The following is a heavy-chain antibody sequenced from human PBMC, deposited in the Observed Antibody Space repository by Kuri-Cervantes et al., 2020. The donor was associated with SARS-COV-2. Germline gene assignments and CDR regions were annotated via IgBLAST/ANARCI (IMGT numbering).Heavy chain of an antibody. CDR3: ARDQGVNYGDAYMDV. V-gene: IGHV3-30-3*01. Sequence: GESLKISCTASGFDYLNYAMHWVRQAPGTGLEWVAVVSYNGTNKYYADSVKGRFTISRDNSKNTLCLQMNSLRAEDTAVYYCARDQGVNYGDAYMDVWGKGTTVTVSS. J-gene: IGHJ6*03. CDR1: GFDYLNYA. D-gene: IGHD4-17*01. CDR2: VSYNGTNK.